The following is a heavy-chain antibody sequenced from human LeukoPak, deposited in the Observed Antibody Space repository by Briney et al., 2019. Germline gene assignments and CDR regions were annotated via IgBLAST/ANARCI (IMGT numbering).Heavy chain of an antibody. J-gene: IGHJ5*02. CDR1: GDSVSSNSAA. CDR3: ARVVSSGLNWFDP. V-gene: IGHV6-1*01. D-gene: IGHD6-19*01. Sequence: SQTLSLTCAISGDSVSSNSAAWNCIRQSPSRGLEWLGRTYYRSTWYNDYAVSVKSRITINPDTSKNQFSLQLNSVTPEDTAVYYCARVVSSGLNWFDPWGQGTLVTVSS. CDR2: TYYRSTWYN.